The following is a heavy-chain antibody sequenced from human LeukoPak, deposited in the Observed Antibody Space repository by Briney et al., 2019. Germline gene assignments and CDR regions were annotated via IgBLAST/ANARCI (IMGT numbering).Heavy chain of an antibody. CDR3: ASEADYYGSGSYYNMGY. CDR2: IKPDGTEK. V-gene: IGHV3-7*05. J-gene: IGHJ4*02. CDR1: GFSFSTFW. D-gene: IGHD3-10*01. Sequence: GGSLRLSCEASGFSFSTFWMSWVRQAPGKGPEWVANIKPDGTEKHYLDSVEGRFTVSRDNAKNSLYLQMNSLRSEDTAVYYCASEADYYGSGSYYNMGYWGQGTLVTVSS.